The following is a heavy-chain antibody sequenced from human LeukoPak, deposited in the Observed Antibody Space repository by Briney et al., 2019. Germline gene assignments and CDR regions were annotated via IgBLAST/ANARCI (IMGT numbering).Heavy chain of an antibody. CDR2: IRSKAYGGPT. V-gene: IGHV3-49*03. J-gene: IGHJ4*02. D-gene: IGHD2-15*01. CDR1: GFTFGDYA. CDR3: TRDFGDCSGGSCYSIGY. Sequence: PGGSLRLSCTASGFTFGDYAMSWFRQAPGKGLEWVGFIRSKAYGGPTEYAASVKGRFTISRDDSKSIAYLQMNSLKTEDTAVYYCTRDFGDCSGGSCYSIGYWGQGTLVTASS.